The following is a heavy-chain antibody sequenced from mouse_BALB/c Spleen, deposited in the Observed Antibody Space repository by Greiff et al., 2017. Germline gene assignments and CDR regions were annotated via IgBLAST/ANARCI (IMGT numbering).Heavy chain of an antibody. D-gene: IGHD3-1*01. CDR3: ARESSGYAMDY. J-gene: IGHJ4*01. CDR2: INSNGGST. V-gene: IGHV5-6-3*01. CDR1: GFTFSSYG. Sequence: DVMLVESGGGLVQPGGSLKLSCAASGFTFSSYGMSWVRQTPDKRLELVATINSNGGSTYYPDSMKGRFTISRDNAKNTLYLQMSSLKSEDTAMYYCARESSGYAMDYWGQGTSVTVSS.